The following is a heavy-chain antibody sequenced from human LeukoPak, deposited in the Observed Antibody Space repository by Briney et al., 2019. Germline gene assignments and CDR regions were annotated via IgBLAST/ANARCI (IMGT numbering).Heavy chain of an antibody. Sequence: SETLSLTCTVSGVSISSGDYYWRWIRQPPGKGLEWIGYIYYGGSTYYNPSLKSRVTISVDTSKNQFSLKLSSVTAADTAVYYCARVYGGYSYGTFDYWGQGTLVTVSS. CDR2: IYYGGST. D-gene: IGHD5-18*01. J-gene: IGHJ4*02. CDR3: ARVYGGYSYGTFDY. CDR1: GVSISSGDYY. V-gene: IGHV4-30-4*01.